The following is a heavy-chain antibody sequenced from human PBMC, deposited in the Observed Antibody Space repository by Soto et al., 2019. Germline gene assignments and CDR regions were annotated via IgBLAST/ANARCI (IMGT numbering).Heavy chain of an antibody. CDR1: GFSLSTSGMC. Sequence: SGPTLVNPTQTLTLTCTFSGFSLSTSGMCVSWIRQPPGKAMEWLARFDWFDDKSYSTSLKTRLTISKDTSKNQVVFKMTNMYLLDTATYYCARISGSGSPPDYWGQGTLVTVSS. CDR3: ARISGSGSPPDY. D-gene: IGHD3-10*01. CDR2: FDWFDDK. J-gene: IGHJ4*02. V-gene: IGHV2-70*11.